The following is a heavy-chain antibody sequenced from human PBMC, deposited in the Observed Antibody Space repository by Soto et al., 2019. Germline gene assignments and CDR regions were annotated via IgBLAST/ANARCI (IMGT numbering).Heavy chain of an antibody. J-gene: IGHJ6*02. Sequence: QVQLVESGGGVDQPGRSLRLSCAASGFTFSAYGMHWVRQAPGKGLEWVAVISYDGSNKYYADSVKGRFTISRDNSKNTLYLQMNSLRAEDTAVYFCAKVTFSGDYYYSYGLYVWGQGTTVTVSS. V-gene: IGHV3-30*18. CDR1: GFTFSAYG. CDR2: ISYDGSNK. CDR3: AKVTFSGDYYYSYGLYV. D-gene: IGHD1-26*01.